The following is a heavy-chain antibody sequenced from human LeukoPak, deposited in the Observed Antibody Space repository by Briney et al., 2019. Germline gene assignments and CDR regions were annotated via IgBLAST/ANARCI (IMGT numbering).Heavy chain of an antibody. CDR3: ARDSGSGTYY. J-gene: IGHJ4*02. Sequence: SETPSLTCAVYGGSFSGYYWSWIRQPPGKGLEWIGEINHSGSTNYNPSLKSRVTISVDTSKNQFSLKLSSVTAADTAVYYCARDSGSGTYYWGQGTLVTVSS. D-gene: IGHD6-19*01. CDR1: GGSFSGYY. V-gene: IGHV4-34*01. CDR2: INHSGST.